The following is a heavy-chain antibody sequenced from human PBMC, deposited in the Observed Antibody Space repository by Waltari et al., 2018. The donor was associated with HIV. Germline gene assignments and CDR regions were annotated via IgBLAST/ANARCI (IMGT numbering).Heavy chain of an antibody. CDR3: AKDRQQYSYFGMDV. J-gene: IGHJ6*02. Sequence: QVHLVQSGAEVKKPGASVKVSCKTSGYFFSSYSIHWVRQAPGQGLDWMGVLHPGGGATNYAQKCQGRVTMTTDTSTSTVYMELTNLRSEDTAVYYCAKDRQQYSYFGMDVWGQGTTVTVSS. CDR1: GYFFSSYS. D-gene: IGHD1-1*01. V-gene: IGHV1-46*01. CDR2: LHPGGGAT.